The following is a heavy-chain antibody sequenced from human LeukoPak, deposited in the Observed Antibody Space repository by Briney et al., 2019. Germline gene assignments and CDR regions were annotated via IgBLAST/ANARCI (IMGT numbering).Heavy chain of an antibody. Sequence: EASVKVSCKASGYSFTGYYMHWLRQAPGQGLEWLGWINPNSGDTNFAQKFQGRVTMTRDTSISTAYMELSRLRSDDTVVYYCARGGFFDSSAYRVLDYWGQGTLVTVSS. CDR1: GYSFTGYY. D-gene: IGHD3-22*01. V-gene: IGHV1-2*02. J-gene: IGHJ4*02. CDR3: ARGGFFDSSAYRVLDY. CDR2: INPNSGDT.